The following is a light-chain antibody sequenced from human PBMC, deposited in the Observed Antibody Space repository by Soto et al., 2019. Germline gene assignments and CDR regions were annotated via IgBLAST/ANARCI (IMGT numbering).Light chain of an antibody. CDR2: DAS. CDR3: VQSDQLPS. Sequence: IQMTKSPSSLSASVGDRGATTRQASQNINNYLNWYQQKPGRSPKLLIYDASNLEAGVPSRFRGSGSGTDFTFTISLLQADDIATYCCVQSDQLPSFGQRRLLE. J-gene: IGKJ5*01. CDR1: QNINNY. V-gene: IGKV1-33*01.